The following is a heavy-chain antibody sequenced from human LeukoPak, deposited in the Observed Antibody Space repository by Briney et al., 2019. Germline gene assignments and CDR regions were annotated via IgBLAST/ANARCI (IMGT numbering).Heavy chain of an antibody. V-gene: IGHV4-59*08. J-gene: IGHJ4*02. Sequence: SETLSLTCTVSGDFIGSVSWSWIRQPPRKGLECIGSLFHSGDTNYSPSLKSRLTISVDTSKKQLSLKLKSVTAADTAVYYCATQGYYYDSSGYSHGDYWGQGTLVTVSS. CDR1: GDFIGSVS. CDR3: ATQGYYYDSSGYSHGDY. D-gene: IGHD3-22*01. CDR2: LFHSGDT.